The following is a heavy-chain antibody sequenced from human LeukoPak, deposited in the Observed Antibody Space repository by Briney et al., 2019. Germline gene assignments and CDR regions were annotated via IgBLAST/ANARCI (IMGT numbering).Heavy chain of an antibody. J-gene: IGHJ4*02. D-gene: IGHD1-26*01. CDR2: IYNSGST. CDR3: ARLRGATMDFDS. Sequence: SETLSLTCTVSGGSISSYYWSWIRQPPGKGLEWIAYIYNSGSTIYNPSLKSRVTISVDTSNNQFSLRLSSVTAADTAVYYCARLRGATMDFDSWGQGTLVTVSS. CDR1: GGSISSYY. V-gene: IGHV4-4*09.